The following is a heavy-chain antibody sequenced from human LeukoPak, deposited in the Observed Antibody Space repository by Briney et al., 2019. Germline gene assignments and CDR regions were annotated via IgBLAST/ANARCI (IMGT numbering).Heavy chain of an antibody. CDR3: AKFDNRIVGAASFNY. J-gene: IGHJ4*02. CDR1: GFTFSSYG. D-gene: IGHD1-26*01. CDR2: IRFDGSNK. V-gene: IGHV3-30*02. Sequence: GGSLRLSCAASGFTFSSYGMHWVRQAPGKGLEWVAFIRFDGSNKYYADSVKGRLTISRDNSKNTLYLQMNSLRGEDTAVYYCAKFDNRIVGAASFNYWGQGTLVTVSS.